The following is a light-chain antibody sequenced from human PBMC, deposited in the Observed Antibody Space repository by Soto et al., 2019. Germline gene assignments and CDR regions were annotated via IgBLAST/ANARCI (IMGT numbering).Light chain of an antibody. CDR1: SSDVGGYDY. Sequence: QSALTQPASVSGSPGQSITISCTGTSSDVGGYDYVSWYQQYPGKAPKLMIYDVTNRPSGVSNRFSGSKSGNTASLTISGRQAEDEADYYCSSYTSNSTPVLFGGGTKLTVL. V-gene: IGLV2-14*01. J-gene: IGLJ2*01. CDR3: SSYTSNSTPVL. CDR2: DVT.